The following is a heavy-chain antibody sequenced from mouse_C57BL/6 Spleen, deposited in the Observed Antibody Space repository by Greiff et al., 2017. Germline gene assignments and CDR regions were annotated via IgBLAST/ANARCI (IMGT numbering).Heavy chain of an antibody. J-gene: IGHJ2*01. D-gene: IGHD1-1*01. Sequence: EVMLVESGGGLVKPGGSLKLSCAASGFTFSSYAMSWVRQTPEKRLEWVATISDGGSYTYYPDNVKGRFTISRDNAKNNLYLQMSHLKSEDTAMXYCARGGATVVATRVDNWGQGTTLTVSS. CDR1: GFTFSSYA. CDR2: ISDGGSYT. V-gene: IGHV5-4*03. CDR3: ARGGATVVATRVDN.